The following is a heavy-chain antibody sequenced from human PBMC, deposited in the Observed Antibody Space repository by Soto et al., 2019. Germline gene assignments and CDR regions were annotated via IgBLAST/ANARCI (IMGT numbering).Heavy chain of an antibody. D-gene: IGHD6-13*01. Sequence: QVQLVQSGAEVKKPGASVKVSYKASGYTFTSYGISWVRQAPGQGLEWMRWISAYNGNTNYAQKLQGRVTMTTDTSTSTAYMELRSLRSDDTAVYYCAREGSSWYPGAYYYYGMDVWGQGTTVTVSS. CDR3: AREGSSWYPGAYYYYGMDV. V-gene: IGHV1-18*01. CDR2: ISAYNGNT. J-gene: IGHJ6*02. CDR1: GYTFTSYG.